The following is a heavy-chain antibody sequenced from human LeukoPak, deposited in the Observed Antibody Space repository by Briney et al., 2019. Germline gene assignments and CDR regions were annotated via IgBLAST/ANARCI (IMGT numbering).Heavy chain of an antibody. J-gene: IGHJ6*03. Sequence: HPGASLRLARAASGFTVSSNYISSVRQAPGKGLELGSVIYSGGSTYYADSVKGRLTISRDHSKNTPYLQLNSVRAEDTAVYCCASAVPAAMYEYYYYMDVWGKGTTVTVSS. V-gene: IGHV3-53*01. CDR3: ASAVPAAMYEYYYYMDV. CDR2: IYSGGST. CDR1: GFTVSSNY. D-gene: IGHD2-2*01.